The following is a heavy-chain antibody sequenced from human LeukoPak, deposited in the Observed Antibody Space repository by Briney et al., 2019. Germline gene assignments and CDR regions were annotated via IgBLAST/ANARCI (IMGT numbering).Heavy chain of an antibody. Sequence: HSGGSLRLSCAASGFTFSSYAMSWVRQAPGKGLEWVSTIGGSGGSTYYADSVKGRFTISRDNSKNTLYLQMNSLRAEDTAVYYCAKGVQFPPRFDYWGQGTLVTVSS. V-gene: IGHV3-23*01. D-gene: IGHD2-21*01. CDR2: IGGSGGST. CDR3: AKGVQFPPRFDY. J-gene: IGHJ4*02. CDR1: GFTFSSYA.